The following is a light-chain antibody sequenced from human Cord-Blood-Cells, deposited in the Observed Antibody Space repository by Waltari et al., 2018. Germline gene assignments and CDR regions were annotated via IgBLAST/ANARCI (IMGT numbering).Light chain of an antibody. CDR2: DVS. CDR3: CSYAGSLRV. Sequence: QSALTQPRSVSGSPGPSVTISCTGTSSDVGGYNSVSWYQQHPGKAPKLMIYDVSKRPSGVPDRFSGSKSGNTASLTISGLQAEDEADYYCCSYAGSLRVFGGGTKLTVL. CDR1: SSDVGGYNS. J-gene: IGLJ3*02. V-gene: IGLV2-11*01.